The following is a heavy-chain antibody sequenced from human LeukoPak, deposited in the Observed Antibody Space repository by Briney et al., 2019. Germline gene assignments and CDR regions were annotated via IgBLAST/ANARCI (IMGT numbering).Heavy chain of an antibody. Sequence: PSETLSLTCSVSGYSISSGNYWGWIRLPPGKGLQWIGSIYHSGSTYYNPSLKSRVTISIDSSKNQFSLKLTSVTAADTAVYYCARHGGWWAAGMSFDYWGQGTLVTVSS. D-gene: IGHD6-13*01. V-gene: IGHV4-38-2*01. CDR1: GYSISSGNY. J-gene: IGHJ4*02. CDR3: ARHGGWWAAGMSFDY. CDR2: IYHSGST.